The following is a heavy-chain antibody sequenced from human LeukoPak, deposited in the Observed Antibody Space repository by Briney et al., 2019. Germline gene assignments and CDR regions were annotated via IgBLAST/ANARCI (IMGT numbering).Heavy chain of an antibody. V-gene: IGHV1-46*01. D-gene: IGHD2-2*01. CDR3: ARENLDQPLGTAVDY. J-gene: IGHJ4*02. CDR2: IHPSGGST. Sequence: SVKLSCKPSGYTPTSYYMHWVRHAPQQRHEWMGIIHPSGGSTSYAQKFQGRVTMTRDTSTSTVYMELSSLRSEDTAVYYCARENLDQPLGTAVDYWGQETLVTVSS. CDR1: GYTPTSYY.